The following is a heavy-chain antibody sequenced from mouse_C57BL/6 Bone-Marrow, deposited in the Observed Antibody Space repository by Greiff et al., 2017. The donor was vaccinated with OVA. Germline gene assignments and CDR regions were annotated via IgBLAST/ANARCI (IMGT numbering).Heavy chain of an antibody. CDR3: ASRDGSSYWYFDV. D-gene: IGHD1-1*01. CDR2: IDPSDSYT. Sequence: VQLQQPGAELVMPGASVKLSCKASGYTFTSYWMHWVKQRPGQGLEWIGEIDPSDSYTKYNQKFKGKSTLTVAKSSSTAYMQLSGLTSEDSAVYYCASRDGSSYWYFDVGGTGTTVTVSS. J-gene: IGHJ1*03. CDR1: GYTFTSYW. V-gene: IGHV1-69*01.